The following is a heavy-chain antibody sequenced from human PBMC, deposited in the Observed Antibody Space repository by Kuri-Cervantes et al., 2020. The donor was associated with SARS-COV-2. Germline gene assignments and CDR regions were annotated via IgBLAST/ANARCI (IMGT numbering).Heavy chain of an antibody. D-gene: IGHD3-3*01. CDR2: ISYDGSNK. CDR3: AKDRGDFWSGYVAQLRY. V-gene: IGHV3-30*18. Sequence: GESLKISCAASGFTFSSYGMHWVRQAPGKGLEWVAVISYDGSNKYYADSVKGRFTISRDNSKNTLYLQMNSLRAEDTAVYYCAKDRGDFWSGYVAQLRYWGQGTLVTVSS. CDR1: GFTFSSYG. J-gene: IGHJ4*02.